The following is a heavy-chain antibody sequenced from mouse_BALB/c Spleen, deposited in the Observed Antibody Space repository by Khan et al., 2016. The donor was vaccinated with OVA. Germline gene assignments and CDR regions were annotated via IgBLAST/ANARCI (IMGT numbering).Heavy chain of an antibody. CDR2: IWGDGST. CDR3: ARELRLGGFAY. Sequence: VKLMESGPGLVAPSQNLSITCTVSGFSLTAYGVNWIRQSPGKGLEWLGMIWGDGSTDYNSALKSRLSISKDNSQSQVFLKMHSLQTDDTARYFCARELRLGGFAYWGQGTLVTVSA. V-gene: IGHV2-6-7*01. CDR1: GFSLTAYG. J-gene: IGHJ3*01. D-gene: IGHD1-2*01.